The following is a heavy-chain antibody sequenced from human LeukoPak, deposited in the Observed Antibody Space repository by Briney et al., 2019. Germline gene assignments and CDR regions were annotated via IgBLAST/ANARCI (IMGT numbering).Heavy chain of an antibody. CDR3: ARDSHGRDIDFDY. CDR1: GFTFSSYG. J-gene: IGHJ4*02. Sequence: GGSLRLSCAASGFTFSSYGMHWVRQAPGKGLEGVAFIRYDGSNKYYADSVKGRFTISRDNSKNTLYLRMNSLRAEDTAVYYCARDSHGRDIDFDYWGQGTLVTVSS. D-gene: IGHD5-12*01. V-gene: IGHV3-30*02. CDR2: IRYDGSNK.